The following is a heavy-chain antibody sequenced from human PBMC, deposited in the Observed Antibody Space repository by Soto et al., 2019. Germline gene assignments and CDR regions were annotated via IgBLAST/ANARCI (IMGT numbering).Heavy chain of an antibody. CDR1: GGSFSGYY. CDR2: INHSGCT. J-gene: IGHJ4*02. Sequence: SDTLSLTCAVYGGSFSGYYWSWLRQPPGKGLDWIGEINHSGCTNYNPSLKSRVPVSVDTSQNQFSLNLSSVTAADTAVYYCARGRYYFDYWGQGTLVTVSS. CDR3: ARGRYYFDY. V-gene: IGHV4-34*01.